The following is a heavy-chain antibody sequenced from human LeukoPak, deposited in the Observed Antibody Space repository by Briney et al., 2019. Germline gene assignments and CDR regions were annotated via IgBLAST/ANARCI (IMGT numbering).Heavy chain of an antibody. D-gene: IGHD1/OR15-1a*01. Sequence: SETLSLTCAVYGGSFSGYYWSWIRQPPGKGLEWIGEINHSGSTNYNSSLKSRVTISVDTSKNQFSLKLNSVTAADTAVYYCARYYIIGTFHFDYWGQGTLVTVSS. CDR2: INHSGST. V-gene: IGHV4-34*01. J-gene: IGHJ4*02. CDR1: GGSFSGYY. CDR3: ARYYIIGTFHFDY.